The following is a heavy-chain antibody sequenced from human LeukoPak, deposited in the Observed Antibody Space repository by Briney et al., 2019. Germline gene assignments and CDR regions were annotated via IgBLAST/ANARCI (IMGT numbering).Heavy chain of an antibody. J-gene: IGHJ2*01. Sequence: GGSLRLSCAASGFTFSSHWISWVRQAPGKGLEWVAHINQDGSQKSYVDSVKGRFTSSRDNAKNSLYLQMNRLRVEDTAVYYCARGYWNFGLWGRGTQVTVSS. V-gene: IGHV3-7*01. CDR3: ARGYWNFGL. CDR1: GFTFSSHW. CDR2: INQDGSQK.